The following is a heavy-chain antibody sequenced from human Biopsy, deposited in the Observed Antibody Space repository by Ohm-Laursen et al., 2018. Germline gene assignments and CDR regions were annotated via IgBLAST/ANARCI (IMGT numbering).Heavy chain of an antibody. CDR3: VREPKTGTAEAWYFDL. CDR2: ISYNERT. Sequence: TLSLTCSVSGASVKTSGYFWAWIRQRPGKGLEWIGYISYNERTHYNPSLTSRLAISFDTSNNRISLQLGSVSVADTVVYYCVREPKTGTAEAWYFDLWGRGSPVTVPS. CDR1: GASVKTSGYF. D-gene: IGHD3-9*01. V-gene: IGHV4-31*03. J-gene: IGHJ2*01.